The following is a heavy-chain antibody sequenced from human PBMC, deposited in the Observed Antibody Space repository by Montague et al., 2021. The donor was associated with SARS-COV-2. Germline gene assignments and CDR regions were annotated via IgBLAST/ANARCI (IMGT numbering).Heavy chain of an antibody. J-gene: IGHJ4*02. V-gene: IGHV4-4*02. D-gene: IGHD3-3*01. CDR1: GHSIWSSDW. CDR3: ARAQKTISGMLIPPYYFDF. Sequence: SETLSLTCSVSGHSIWSSDWWTWVRQPPGKGLEWIGEIYHSGSTTYNPSLKSRVTISVDKSKNQFSLTLTPLTAADTAVYYCARAQKTISGMLIPPYYFDFWSQGTLVTVSS. CDR2: IYHSGST.